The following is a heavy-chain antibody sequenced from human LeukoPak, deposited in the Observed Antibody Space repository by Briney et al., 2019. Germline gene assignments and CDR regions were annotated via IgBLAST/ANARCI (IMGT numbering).Heavy chain of an antibody. D-gene: IGHD6-6*01. CDR3: AKTGLYSSSSRGYFDY. CDR1: GFTFSNYV. CDR2: ISGSGITT. Sequence: GGSLRLSCAASGFTFSNYVMGWVRQPPGEGLQWVSVISGSGITTYYARSVKGRFTISRDNSKNSLYLQMNNLRAEDTAIYYCAKTGLYSSSSRGYFDYWGQGTLVTVSS. V-gene: IGHV3-23*01. J-gene: IGHJ4*02.